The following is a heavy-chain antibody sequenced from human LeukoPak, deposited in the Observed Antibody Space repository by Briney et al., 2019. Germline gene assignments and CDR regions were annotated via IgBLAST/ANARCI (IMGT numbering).Heavy chain of an antibody. V-gene: IGHV4-59*01. Sequence: PSETLSLTCSVPGASMSGYYWSWIRQSPGKGLEWIAFINYSGNTIYNPSLKSRVTMSIDTSKNQFSLNLDSVTPADTAVYYCAREESQGAPGRFDYWGQGISVAVSA. CDR2: INYSGNT. CDR3: AREESQGAPGRFDY. D-gene: IGHD3-10*01. J-gene: IGHJ4*02. CDR1: GASMSGYY.